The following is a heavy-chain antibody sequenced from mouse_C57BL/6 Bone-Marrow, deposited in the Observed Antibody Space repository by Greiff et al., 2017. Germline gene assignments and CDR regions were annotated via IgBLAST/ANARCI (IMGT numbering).Heavy chain of an antibody. J-gene: IGHJ4*01. CDR2: ISYSGST. Sequence: EVKLQESGPGMVKPSQSLSLTCTVTGYSITSGYDWHWIRHFPGNKLEWMGYISYSGSTNYNPSLKSRISITHDTSKNHFFLKLNSVTTEDTATYYCARAYDYGYAMDYWGQGTSVTVSS. CDR3: ARAYDYGYAMDY. V-gene: IGHV3-1*01. CDR1: GYSITSGYD. D-gene: IGHD2-4*01.